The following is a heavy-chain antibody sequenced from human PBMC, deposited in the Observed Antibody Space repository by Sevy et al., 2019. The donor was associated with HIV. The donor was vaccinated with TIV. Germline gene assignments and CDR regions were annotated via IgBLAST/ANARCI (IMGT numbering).Heavy chain of an antibody. CDR2: ISVSGDFK. CDR3: AQGRNNWSDGLDS. J-gene: IGHJ4*02. Sequence: GESLKISCEVSGFTFNKYAMHWVRQAPGKGLECFSLISVSGDFKYYADSVQGRFTGSRDNSKSTLFLHISSLTVEDSAVYYCAQGRNNWSDGLDSWGQGTRVTVSS. V-gene: IGHV3-23*01. CDR1: GFTFNKYA. D-gene: IGHD3-3*01.